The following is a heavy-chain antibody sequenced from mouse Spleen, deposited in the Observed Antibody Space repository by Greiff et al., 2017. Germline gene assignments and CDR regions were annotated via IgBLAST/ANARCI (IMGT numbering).Heavy chain of an antibody. J-gene: IGHJ3*01. D-gene: IGHD2-1*01. Sequence: VQLQQPGAELVKPGASVKLSCKASGYTFTNYWMHWVKQRPGQGLEWIGDIYPGSGSTNYNEKFKSKATLTVDTSSSTAYMQLSSLTSEDSAVYYCARGYYGNYPFAYWGQGTLVTVSA. CDR3: ARGYYGNYPFAY. V-gene: IGHV1-55*01. CDR2: IYPGSGST. CDR1: GYTFTNYW.